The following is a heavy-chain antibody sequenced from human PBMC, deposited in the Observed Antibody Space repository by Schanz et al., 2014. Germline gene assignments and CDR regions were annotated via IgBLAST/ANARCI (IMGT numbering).Heavy chain of an antibody. D-gene: IGHD3-22*01. Sequence: EVQLLDSGGGLVQPGGSLRLSCAASGFTFSTYAMSWVRQAPGKGLEWVSAISGSGGSTYYADSVKGRFTISRDNSKKALYLQRNSMSDEDTAVYCCAKNTGQGDYDDSFHYWGQGTMVTVSS. CDR1: GFTFSTYA. J-gene: IGHJ4*02. V-gene: IGHV3-23*01. CDR3: AKNTGQGDYDDSFHY. CDR2: ISGSGGST.